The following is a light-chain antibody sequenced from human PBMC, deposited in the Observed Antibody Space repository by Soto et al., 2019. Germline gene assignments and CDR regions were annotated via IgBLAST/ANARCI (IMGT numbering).Light chain of an antibody. CDR2: DVS. CDR3: SSYRSSGTSYV. CDR1: SSDVGGYNY. V-gene: IGLV2-14*01. Sequence: QSALTQPASVSGSPGQSIIISCTGTSSDVGGYNYVSWYQQHPGKAPKLMIYDVSNRPSGLSNRFSGSKSGNTASLTISGLQTEDEADYFCSSYRSSGTSYVFGTGTKVTVL. J-gene: IGLJ1*01.